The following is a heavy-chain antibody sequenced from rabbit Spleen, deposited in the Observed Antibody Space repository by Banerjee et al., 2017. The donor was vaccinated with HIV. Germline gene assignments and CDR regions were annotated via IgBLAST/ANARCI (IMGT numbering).Heavy chain of an antibody. CDR2: INTGSSGSK. CDR3: ARDLHGNRNNYGDL. Sequence: QSLEESGGGLVQPEGSLTLTCTASGVSFSSSYYMSWVRRAPGKGLELMACINTGSSGSKYFERWGKGRCFTTRRTSLTTVTLQLNSLTAADTATYFCARDLHGNRNNYGDLWGPGTLVTVS. V-gene: IGHV1S40*01. D-gene: IGHD5-1*01. J-gene: IGHJ4*01. CDR1: GVSFSSSYY.